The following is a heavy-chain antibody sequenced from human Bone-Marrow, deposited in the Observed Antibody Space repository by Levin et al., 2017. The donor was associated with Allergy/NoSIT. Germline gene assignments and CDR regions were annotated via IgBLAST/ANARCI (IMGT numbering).Heavy chain of an antibody. J-gene: IGHJ6*02. CDR1: GFTFSSYG. V-gene: IGHV3-30*18. CDR3: AKERVGATYSSGWYGSYYDYGMDV. Sequence: GESLKISCAASGFTFSSYGMHWVRQAPGKGLEWVAVISYDGSNKYYADSVKGRFTISRDNSKNTLYLQMNSLRAEDTAVYYCAKERVGATYSSGWYGSYYDYGMDVWGQGTTVTVSS. CDR2: ISYDGSNK. D-gene: IGHD6-19*01.